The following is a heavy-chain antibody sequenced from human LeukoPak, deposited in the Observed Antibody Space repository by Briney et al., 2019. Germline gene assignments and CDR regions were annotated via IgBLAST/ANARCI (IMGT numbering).Heavy chain of an antibody. D-gene: IGHD6-13*01. CDR1: GFTFSGSA. CDR2: IRSKANSYAT. V-gene: IGHV3-73*01. J-gene: IGHJ4*02. Sequence: GGSLKLSCAASGFTFSGSAMHWVRQASGKGLEWVGRIRSKANSYATAYAASVKGRFTISRDDSKNTAYLQMNSLKTEDTAVYYCTRNSPYSSSWVDYWGQGTLVTVSS. CDR3: TRNSPYSSSWVDY.